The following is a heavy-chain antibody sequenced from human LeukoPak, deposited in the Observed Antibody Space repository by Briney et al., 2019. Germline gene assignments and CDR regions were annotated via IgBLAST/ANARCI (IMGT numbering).Heavy chain of an antibody. CDR1: GFTFSNYG. J-gene: IGHJ4*02. Sequence: PGGSLRLSCAASGFTFSNYGMNWVRQAPGKGLEWVSSISSSSSSIYYADSLKGPFTISRDNAKTSLYLQMNSLRAEDTAVYYCARDYDFWSGFFDYWGQGTLVTVSS. CDR3: ARDYDFWSGFFDY. V-gene: IGHV3-21*01. CDR2: ISSSSSSI. D-gene: IGHD3-3*01.